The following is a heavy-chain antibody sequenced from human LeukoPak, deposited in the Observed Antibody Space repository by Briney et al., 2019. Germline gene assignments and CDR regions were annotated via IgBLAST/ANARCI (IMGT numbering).Heavy chain of an antibody. Sequence: SQTLSLTCTVSGGSISSGSYCWSWIRQPAGKGLEWIVRIYTSGSTNYYPSLKSQVTISVEKSNNHFSLKLSSVTAADTAVYYCARDSIVVVPAAIGDYYYYYMDVWGKGTTVTVSS. CDR3: ARDSIVVVPAAIGDYYYYYMDV. J-gene: IGHJ6*03. D-gene: IGHD2-2*02. CDR1: GGSISSGSYC. CDR2: IYTSGST. V-gene: IGHV4-61*02.